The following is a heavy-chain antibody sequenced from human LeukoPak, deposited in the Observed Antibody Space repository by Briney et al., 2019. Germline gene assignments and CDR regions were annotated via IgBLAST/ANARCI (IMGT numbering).Heavy chain of an antibody. Sequence: SETLSLTCILSGYSISSGYYWGWIRQPPGKGLEWIGNIYHSGNTYYNPSLKSRVTISVDTSKNQFSLKLSSVTAADTAVYYCAREGYFGSGSYYTSPLDYWGQGTLVTVSS. CDR2: IYHSGNT. CDR3: AREGYFGSGSYYTSPLDY. J-gene: IGHJ4*02. D-gene: IGHD3-10*01. V-gene: IGHV4-38-2*02. CDR1: GYSISSGYY.